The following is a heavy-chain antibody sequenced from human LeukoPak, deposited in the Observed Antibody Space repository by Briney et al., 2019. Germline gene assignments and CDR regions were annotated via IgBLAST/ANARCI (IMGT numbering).Heavy chain of an antibody. CDR2: ISQSGNTI. V-gene: IGHV3-23*01. CDR3: ARVDTSHLRYFDS. D-gene: IGHD3-16*01. CDR1: GFTFSTYA. J-gene: IGHJ4*02. Sequence: GGSLSLSCAASGFTFSTYAINWVRQAPGKGLEWISTISQSGNTIYYADSVKGRFIVSRDNSKNTLYLQLNSLRAEDTAVYYCARVDTSHLRYFDSWGQGTLVTVSS.